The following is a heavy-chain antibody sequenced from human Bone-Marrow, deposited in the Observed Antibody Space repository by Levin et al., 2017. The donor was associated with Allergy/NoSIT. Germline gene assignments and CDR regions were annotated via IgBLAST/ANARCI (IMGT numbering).Heavy chain of an antibody. CDR1: GFTFRSYW. CDR2: ISDHGSST. Sequence: PGGSLRLSCAAAGFTFRSYWMHWVRQPPGKGLVWVSRISDHGSSTDYADSVKGRFTISRDNAKNTLYLQMNDLRAEDSGIYYCATEFGLPENWGQGTLVNVSS. J-gene: IGHJ4*02. D-gene: IGHD3-16*01. V-gene: IGHV3-74*01. CDR3: ATEFGLPEN.